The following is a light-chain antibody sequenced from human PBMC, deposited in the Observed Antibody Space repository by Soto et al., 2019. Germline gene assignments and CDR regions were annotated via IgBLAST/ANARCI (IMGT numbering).Light chain of an antibody. Sequence: AIRMTQSPSSFSASTGDRVTITCRASQGISSYLAWYQQKPGKAPKLLIYAASTLQSGVPSRFSGSGSGTDFTLTISCLQSEDFATYYCQQYYSYPITFGPGTR. J-gene: IGKJ5*01. V-gene: IGKV1-8*01. CDR1: QGISSY. CDR3: QQYYSYPIT. CDR2: AAS.